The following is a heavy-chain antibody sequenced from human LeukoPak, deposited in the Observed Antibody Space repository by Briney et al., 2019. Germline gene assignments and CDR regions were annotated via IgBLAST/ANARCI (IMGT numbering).Heavy chain of an antibody. V-gene: IGHV1-46*01. D-gene: IGHD5-12*01. CDR3: AREGSDIVVYEGSPGFDY. J-gene: IGHJ4*02. CDR2: INPSGGST. Sequence: ASVKVSCKASGYTFTSYYMHWVRQAPGQGLEWMGIINPSGGSTSYAQKFRGRVTMTRDTSTSTVYMELSSLRSEDTAVYYCAREGSDIVVYEGSPGFDYWGQGTLVTVSS. CDR1: GYTFTSYY.